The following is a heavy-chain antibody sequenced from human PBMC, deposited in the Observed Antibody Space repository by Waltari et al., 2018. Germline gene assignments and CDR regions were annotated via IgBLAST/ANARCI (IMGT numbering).Heavy chain of an antibody. CDR2: ICQSERT. J-gene: IGHJ5*02. D-gene: IGHD6-6*01. CDR1: GDSISSAYC. Sequence: QVQLQESGPGLVKPSETLSLTCSVSGDSISSAYCWGWVRQPPGKGLEWIVIICQSERTYYNPSLKSRVTMSMDTSKNQFSLHLTSVTATDTAMYFCSRIENIPLVHWGWFDPWGQGTLVTVSS. V-gene: IGHV4-38-2*02. CDR3: SRIENIPLVHWGWFDP.